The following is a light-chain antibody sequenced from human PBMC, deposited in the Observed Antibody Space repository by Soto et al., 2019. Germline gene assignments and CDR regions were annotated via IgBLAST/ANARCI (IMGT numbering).Light chain of an antibody. CDR2: GAS. Sequence: EVVLTQSPSTLSVSPGERATLSCRASQSVSIKLAWYQQKPGQAPRLLIYGASSRATGIPDRFSGSGSGTDFTLTISRLEPEDFAVYYCQQYGSSPLTFGGGTKVDIK. CDR3: QQYGSSPLT. CDR1: QSVSIK. V-gene: IGKV3-20*01. J-gene: IGKJ4*01.